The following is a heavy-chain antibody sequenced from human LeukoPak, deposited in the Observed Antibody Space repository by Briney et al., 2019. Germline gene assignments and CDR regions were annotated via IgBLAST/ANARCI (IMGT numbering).Heavy chain of an antibody. Sequence: GASVKVSSKASGGTFTIYAISWVRQAPGQGRERMGGIIPIFGTANYAQKFQGRVTITADESTSTAYMELSSLRSEDTAVYYCAREGVMTTVTTGPFDYWGQGTLVTVSS. D-gene: IGHD4-17*01. J-gene: IGHJ4*02. CDR2: IIPIFGTA. V-gene: IGHV1-69*01. CDR3: AREGVMTTVTTGPFDY. CDR1: GGTFTIYA.